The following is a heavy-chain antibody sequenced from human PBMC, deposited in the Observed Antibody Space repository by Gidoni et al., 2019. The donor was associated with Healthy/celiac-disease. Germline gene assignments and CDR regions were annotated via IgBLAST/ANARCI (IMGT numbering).Heavy chain of an antibody. J-gene: IGHJ6*02. Sequence: QVQLQQWGAGLLKPSETLSLTCAVYGGSFSGYYWSWIRQPPGKGLEWIGEINHSGSTNYNPSLKSRVTISVDTSKNQFSLKLSSVTAADTAVYYCARSIAARRRGYYYYYGMDVWGQGTTVTVSS. CDR1: GGSFSGYY. V-gene: IGHV4-34*01. D-gene: IGHD6-6*01. CDR3: ARSIAARRRGYYYYYGMDV. CDR2: INHSGST.